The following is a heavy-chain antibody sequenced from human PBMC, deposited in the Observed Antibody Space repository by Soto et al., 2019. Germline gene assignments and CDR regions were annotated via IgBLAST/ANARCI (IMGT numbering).Heavy chain of an antibody. CDR3: ARDNGIFGVVIIRRWFDP. Sequence: SVKVSCKASGGTFSSYTISWLRQAPGQGLEWMGKIIPILGIANYAQKFQGRVAITADKSTSTAYMELSSLRSEDTAVYYCARDNGIFGVVIIRRWFDPWGQGTLVTVSS. CDR1: GGTFSSYT. D-gene: IGHD3-3*01. J-gene: IGHJ5*02. V-gene: IGHV1-69*04. CDR2: IIPILGIA.